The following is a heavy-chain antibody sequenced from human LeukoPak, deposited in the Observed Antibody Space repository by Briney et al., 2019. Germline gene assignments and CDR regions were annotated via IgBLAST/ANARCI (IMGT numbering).Heavy chain of an antibody. CDR3: GRDDSSSWQYLHH. D-gene: IGHD6-13*01. CDR2: IYYSGST. V-gene: IGHV4-59*01. J-gene: IGHJ1*01. CDR1: GGSIISSYY. Sequence: SETLSLTCTVSGGSIISSYYWSWIRQPPGKGLEWIGYIYYSGSTKYNPSLKSRVTISVDTSKNQFSLRLSSVTAADTAVYYCGRDDSSSWQYLHHWGQGTLVTVSS.